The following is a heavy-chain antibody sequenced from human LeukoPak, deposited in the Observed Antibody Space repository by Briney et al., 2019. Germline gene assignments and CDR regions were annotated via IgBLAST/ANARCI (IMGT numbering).Heavy chain of an antibody. J-gene: IGHJ4*02. CDR1: GFTFGDYA. V-gene: IGHV3-49*04. Sequence: GGSLRLSCTTSGFTFGDYAMTWVRQAPGKGLEWVGFIRSKAYGGTAEYAASVKGRFTISRDDSESIAYPQMNSLKTEDTAVYFCSRDVSGSPYWGQGTLVTVSS. D-gene: IGHD3-22*01. CDR2: IRSKAYGGTA. CDR3: SRDVSGSPY.